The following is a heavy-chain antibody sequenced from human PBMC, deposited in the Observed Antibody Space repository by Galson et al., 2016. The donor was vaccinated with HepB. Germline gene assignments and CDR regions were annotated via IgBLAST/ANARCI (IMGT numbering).Heavy chain of an antibody. D-gene: IGHD3-3*01. J-gene: IGHJ6*02. V-gene: IGHV1-18*01. CDR1: RYTFTNYG. CDR2: ISAYNGNT. CDR3: ARAVLPNYGMDV. Sequence: SVKVSCKASRYTFTNYGISWVRQAPGQGLEWMGWISAYNGNTNYAQKFQGRVTMTTDTSTSTVYMELRSLKSDDTAVYYCARAVLPNYGMDVWGQGTTVTVSS.